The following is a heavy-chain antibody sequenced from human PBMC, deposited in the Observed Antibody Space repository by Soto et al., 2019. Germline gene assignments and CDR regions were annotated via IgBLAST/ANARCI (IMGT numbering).Heavy chain of an antibody. CDR1: GFTLSNYA. CDR3: AREVGAGGGSPLWRALDI. Sequence: QVQLVESGGGVVQPGRSRRLSCTASGFTLSNYAMHWVRQAPGKGLEWVAVISFDGSTIYYGDSVKGRFIISRDNSISALYLQLNHVKSEDTAVYFCAREVGAGGGSPLWRALDIWGQGAMVTVSS. CDR2: ISFDGSTI. V-gene: IGHV3-30-3*01. J-gene: IGHJ3*01. D-gene: IGHD2-8*02.